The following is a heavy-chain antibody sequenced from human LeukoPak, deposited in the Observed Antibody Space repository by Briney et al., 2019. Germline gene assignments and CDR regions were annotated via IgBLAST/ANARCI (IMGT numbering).Heavy chain of an antibody. CDR1: GFTFSSYA. CDR2: ISGSGGST. J-gene: IGHJ4*02. D-gene: IGHD2-15*01. Sequence: GGTLRLSCAASGFTFSSYAMSWVRQAPGKGLEWVSSISGSGGSTYYADSVKGRFTISRDNSKNTLYLQMNSLRAEDTAVYYCAKGVGYCSGGSCQQFDYWGQGTLVTVSS. CDR3: AKGVGYCSGGSCQQFDY. V-gene: IGHV3-23*01.